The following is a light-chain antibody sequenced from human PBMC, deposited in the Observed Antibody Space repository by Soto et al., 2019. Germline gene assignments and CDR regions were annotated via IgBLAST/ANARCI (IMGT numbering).Light chain of an antibody. CDR1: QSVSSNY. CDR3: HQYSNSPYT. CDR2: GAS. Sequence: EIVLTQSPGTLSLSPGERATLSCRASQSVSSNYLAWYQQKPGQTPRLLVYGASSRATGIPDRFSGSGSGTDFTLTISRQAPEDFAVFYCHQYSNSPYTFGQGTKLEIK. V-gene: IGKV3-20*01. J-gene: IGKJ2*01.